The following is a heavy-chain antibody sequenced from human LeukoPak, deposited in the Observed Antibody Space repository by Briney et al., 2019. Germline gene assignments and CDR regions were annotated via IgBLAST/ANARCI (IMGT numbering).Heavy chain of an antibody. CDR2: ISGNSRDT. CDR1: GCTFNGYS. J-gene: IGHJ6*02. D-gene: IGHD2-15*01. CDR3: ARYCSGGSCFLNYYGMDV. Sequence: GGSLSLSCTASGCTFNGYSMNWFRQAPGKGLGWVSAISGNSRDTHYIDSVKGRFTISRDNSKNTLYLQMNSLRDDDTAVYYCARYCSGGSCFLNYYGMDVWGQGTTVTVSS. V-gene: IGHV3-23*01.